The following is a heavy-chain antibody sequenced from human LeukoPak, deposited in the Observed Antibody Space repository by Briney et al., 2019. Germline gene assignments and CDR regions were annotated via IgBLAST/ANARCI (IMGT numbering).Heavy chain of an antibody. V-gene: IGHV1-46*01. Sequence: ASVKVSCKASGYTFTSYYMHWVRQAPGQGLEWMGIINPSGGSTSYAQKFQGRVTMTRDTSTSTVYMELSSLRSEDTAVYYCARRAGVRHGSRFYFDHWGQGTLVTVSS. CDR3: ARRAGVRHGSRFYFDH. CDR1: GYTFTSYY. D-gene: IGHD6-13*01. CDR2: INPSGGST. J-gene: IGHJ4*02.